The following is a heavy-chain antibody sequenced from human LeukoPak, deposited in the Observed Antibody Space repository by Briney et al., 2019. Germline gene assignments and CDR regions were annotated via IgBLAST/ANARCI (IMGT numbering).Heavy chain of an antibody. CDR1: GYTFTSYG. Sequence: ASVKVSCKASGYTFTSYGISWVRQAPGQGLEWTGWISAYNGNTNYAQKLQGRVTMTTDTSTSTAYMELRSLRSDDTAVYYCARGYGSGSYYYYMDVWGKGTTVTISS. CDR3: ARGYGSGSYYYYMDV. V-gene: IGHV1-18*01. CDR2: ISAYNGNT. D-gene: IGHD3-10*01. J-gene: IGHJ6*03.